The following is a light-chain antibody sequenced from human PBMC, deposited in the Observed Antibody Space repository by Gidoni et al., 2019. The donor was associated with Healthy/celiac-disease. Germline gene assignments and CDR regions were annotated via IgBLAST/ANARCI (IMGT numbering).Light chain of an antibody. CDR2: AAS. Sequence: DIQMTQSPSSLSASVGNRVTITCRAIQSISSYLNWYQQKPGKAPKLLIYAASSLQSGVQSRFSSSGAGTDFTIIISSLQPEDFATYYCQQSYSTPWTFGQGTKVEIK. V-gene: IGKV1-39*01. CDR1: QSISSY. J-gene: IGKJ1*01. CDR3: QQSYSTPWT.